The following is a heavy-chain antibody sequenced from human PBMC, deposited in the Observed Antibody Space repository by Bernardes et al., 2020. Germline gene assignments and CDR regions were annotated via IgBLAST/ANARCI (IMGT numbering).Heavy chain of an antibody. CDR2: INHSGST. Sequence: SETLSLTCAVYGGSFSGCYWSWIRKPPGMGLEWIGEINHSGSTSYNPSLKSRVTISVDTSKNQFSLKLSSVTAADTAVYYCARAILSSDEKDTAMAKRTYYFDYWGQGTLVTVSS. CDR3: ARAILSSDEKDTAMAKRTYYFDY. V-gene: IGHV4-34*01. CDR1: GGSFSGCY. J-gene: IGHJ4*02. D-gene: IGHD5-18*01.